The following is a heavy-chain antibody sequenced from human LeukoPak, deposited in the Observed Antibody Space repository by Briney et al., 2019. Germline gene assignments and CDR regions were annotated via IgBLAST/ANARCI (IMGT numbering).Heavy chain of an antibody. Sequence: GGSLRLSCAASGFTFSSYSMNWVRQAPGKGLEWVSSISSSSSYIYYADSVKGRFTISRDNAKNSLYLQMNSLRAEDTAVYYCARDHGLEIFDYWGQGTLVTVSS. D-gene: IGHD3/OR15-3a*01. CDR1: GFTFSSYS. CDR3: ARDHGLEIFDY. CDR2: ISSSSSYI. J-gene: IGHJ4*02. V-gene: IGHV3-21*01.